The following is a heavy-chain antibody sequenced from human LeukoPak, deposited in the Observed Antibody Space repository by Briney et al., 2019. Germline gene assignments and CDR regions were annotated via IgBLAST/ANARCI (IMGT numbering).Heavy chain of an antibody. CDR1: GFTFSSNW. J-gene: IGHJ3*01. D-gene: IGHD2-2*01. CDR3: ARDYCSETSCHDVFDL. V-gene: IGHV3-7*01. Sequence: PGGSLRLSCAASGFTFSSNWMSWVRQAPGKGLEWVANIKKDGSEKYYVDSVKGRFTISRDNAKDSLYLQMDSLRAEDTAVYYCARDYCSETSCHDVFDLWGQGTMVTVSS. CDR2: IKKDGSEK.